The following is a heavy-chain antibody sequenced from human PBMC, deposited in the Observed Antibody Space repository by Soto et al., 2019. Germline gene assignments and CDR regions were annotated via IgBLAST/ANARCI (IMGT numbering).Heavy chain of an antibody. V-gene: IGHV1-18*01. D-gene: IGHD3-3*01. CDR2: ISAYNGNT. CDR1: GYTFTSYG. Sequence: GASVNVSCKASGYTFTSYGISWVRQAPGQGLEWMGWISAYNGNTNYAQKLQGRVTMTTDTSTSTAYMELRSLRSDDTAVYYCAREKSNYDFWSGPPGRYYYGMDVWGQGTTVTVSS. J-gene: IGHJ6*02. CDR3: AREKSNYDFWSGPPGRYYYGMDV.